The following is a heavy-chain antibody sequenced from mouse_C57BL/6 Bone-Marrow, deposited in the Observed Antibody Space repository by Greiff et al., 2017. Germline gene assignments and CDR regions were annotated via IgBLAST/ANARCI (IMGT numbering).Heavy chain of an antibody. CDR1: GFSLTSYG. CDR3: ALTGTYYFDY. J-gene: IGHJ2*01. Sequence: QVQLKESGPGLVQPSQSLSITCTVSGFSLTSYGVHWVRQSPGKGLEWLGVIWSGGSTDYNAAFISRLSISKDNSKSHVFFKMNSLQADDTAIYYCALTGTYYFDYWGQGTTLTVSS. V-gene: IGHV2-2*01. D-gene: IGHD4-1*01. CDR2: IWSGGST.